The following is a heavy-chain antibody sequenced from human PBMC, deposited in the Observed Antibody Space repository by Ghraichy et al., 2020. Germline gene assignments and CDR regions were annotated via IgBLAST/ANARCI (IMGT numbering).Heavy chain of an antibody. D-gene: IGHD3-9*01. CDR1: GFTFSSYW. CDR3: ARDDIYYYYGMDV. J-gene: IGHJ6*02. V-gene: IGHV3-74*01. Sequence: GGSLRLSCAASGFTFSSYWMHWVRQAPGKGLVWVSRINSDGSSTSYADSVKVRFTISRDNAKNTLYLQMNSLRAEDTAVYYCARDDIYYYYGMDVWGQGTTVTVSS. CDR2: INSDGSST.